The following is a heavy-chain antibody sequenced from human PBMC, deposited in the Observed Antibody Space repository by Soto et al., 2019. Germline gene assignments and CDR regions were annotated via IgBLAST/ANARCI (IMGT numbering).Heavy chain of an antibody. CDR1: GDTFTGYY. V-gene: IGHV1-2*04. CDR2: INPNSGGT. CDR3: ARDLGAFDI. Sequence: GTSVKVSCEASGDTFTGYYMHWVRQAPGQGLEWMGWINPNSGGTNYAQKFQGWVTMTRDTSISTAYMELSRLRSDDTAVYYCARDLGAFDIWGQGTMVTVSS. J-gene: IGHJ3*02.